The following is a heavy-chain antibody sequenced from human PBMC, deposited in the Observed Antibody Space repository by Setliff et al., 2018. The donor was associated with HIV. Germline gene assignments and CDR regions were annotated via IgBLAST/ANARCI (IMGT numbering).Heavy chain of an antibody. CDR2: IGSGGDK. J-gene: IGHJ4*02. D-gene: IGHD2-2*01. V-gene: IGHV3-23*01. CDR1: GFTFSTYA. Sequence: GGSLRLSCAASGFTFSTYAMTWVRQAPGRGLQWVSTIGSGGDKHYPDSVKGRFTISRDNSKNMLSLQLNSLRADDTAVYYCAKYATPGPSRIFDYWGPGALVTVSS. CDR3: AKYATPGPSRIFDY.